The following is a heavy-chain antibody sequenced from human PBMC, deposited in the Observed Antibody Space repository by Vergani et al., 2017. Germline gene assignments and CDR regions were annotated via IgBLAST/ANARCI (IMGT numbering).Heavy chain of an antibody. D-gene: IGHD3-9*01. V-gene: IGHV7-4-1*02. CDR2: INTNTGNP. CDR3: ARGAEYFDWLSGWFDP. J-gene: IGHJ5*02. CDR1: GYTFTSYD. Sequence: VQLVQSGAEVKKPGASVKVSCKASGYTFTSYDINWVRQAPGPGLEWMGWINTNTGNPTYAQGFTGRFVFSLDTSVSTAYLQISSLKAEDTAVYYCARGAEYFDWLSGWFDPWGQGTLVTVSS.